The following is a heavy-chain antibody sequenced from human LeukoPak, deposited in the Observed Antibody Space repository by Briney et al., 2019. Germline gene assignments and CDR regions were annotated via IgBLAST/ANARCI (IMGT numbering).Heavy chain of an antibody. Sequence: GGSLRLSCAAAGFTISRYWMSWVRQAPGKGLEWVANINQDGSEKNYVDSVKGRFTISRDNAKNSLFLQMNSPRAEDTAMYYCVRDDSRGWYYFDYWGQGTLVTVSS. CDR1: GFTISRYW. CDR2: INQDGSEK. V-gene: IGHV3-7*01. CDR3: VRDDSRGWYYFDY. J-gene: IGHJ4*02. D-gene: IGHD6-19*01.